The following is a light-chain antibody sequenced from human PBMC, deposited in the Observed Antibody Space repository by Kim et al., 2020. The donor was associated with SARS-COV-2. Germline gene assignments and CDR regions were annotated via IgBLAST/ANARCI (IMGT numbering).Light chain of an antibody. Sequence: EIVLTQSPATLSLSPGERAALSCRASQSVSSSYLAWYQQKPGQAPRLLIYGASSRATGIPDRFSGSGSGTVFTLTITRLEPDDFAVYYCQQYGNSPLTFGGGTKVDIK. CDR2: GAS. J-gene: IGKJ4*01. V-gene: IGKV3-20*01. CDR1: QSVSSSY. CDR3: QQYGNSPLT.